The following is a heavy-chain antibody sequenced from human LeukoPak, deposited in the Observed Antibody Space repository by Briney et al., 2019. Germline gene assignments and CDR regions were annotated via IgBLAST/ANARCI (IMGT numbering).Heavy chain of an antibody. Sequence: SETLSLTCTVSGGSISGYYWSWIRQSPGKGLQWIGYISYSGNTNYNPSLTGRVTVSVDTSKNEFSLKLNSVTAADTAMYYCAKQTGDPDFDYWGQGTLVTASS. CDR3: AKQTGDPDFDY. J-gene: IGHJ4*02. D-gene: IGHD7-27*01. CDR1: GGSISGYY. CDR2: ISYSGNT. V-gene: IGHV4-59*08.